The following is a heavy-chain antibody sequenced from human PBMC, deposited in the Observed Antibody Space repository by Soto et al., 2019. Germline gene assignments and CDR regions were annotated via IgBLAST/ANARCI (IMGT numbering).Heavy chain of an antibody. J-gene: IGHJ6*02. D-gene: IGHD6-6*01. CDR2: NYYSGIT. Sequence: PLEPLSLTYTVSEGTISSGGYYLPWKRPHPGKGLEWIGYNYYSGITYYNPSLKSRVTISLDTSKNQFSLKLSSVTAADTAVYYCARGSSIAGLYYGMDVWGQGTTVTVSS. V-gene: IGHV4-31*03. CDR3: ARGSSIAGLYYGMDV. CDR1: EGTISSGGYY.